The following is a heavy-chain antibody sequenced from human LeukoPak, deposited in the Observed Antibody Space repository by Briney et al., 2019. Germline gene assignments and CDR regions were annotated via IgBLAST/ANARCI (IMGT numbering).Heavy chain of an antibody. D-gene: IGHD3-9*01. Sequence: SQTLSLTCTVSGGSISSGGYYWSWIPQHPGKGLEWIGYIYYSGSTYYNPSLKSRVTISVDTSKNQFSLELSSVTAADTAVYYCARAGYFDWLSVFDYWGQGTLVTVSS. CDR2: IYYSGST. CDR3: ARAGYFDWLSVFDY. J-gene: IGHJ4*02. CDR1: GGSISSGGYY. V-gene: IGHV4-31*03.